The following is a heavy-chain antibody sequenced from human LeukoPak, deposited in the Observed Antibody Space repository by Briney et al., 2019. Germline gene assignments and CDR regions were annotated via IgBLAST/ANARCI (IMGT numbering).Heavy chain of an antibody. D-gene: IGHD3-3*01. J-gene: IGHJ6*02. CDR2: ISYDGSNK. Sequence: GGSLRLSCAASGLTFSSYGMHWVRQAPGKGLEWVAVISYDGSNKYYADSVKGRCTISRDNSKNTLYLQMNSLRAEDTAVYYCAKDLDYDFRWRYYGKDVWGQGTTVTVSS. CDR1: GLTFSSYG. V-gene: IGHV3-30*18. CDR3: AKDLDYDFRWRYYGKDV.